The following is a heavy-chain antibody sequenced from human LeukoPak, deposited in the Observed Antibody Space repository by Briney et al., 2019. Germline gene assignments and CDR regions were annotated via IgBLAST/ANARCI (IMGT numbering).Heavy chain of an antibody. D-gene: IGHD3-10*01. V-gene: IGHV1-69*01. CDR2: IIPIFGTA. CDR1: GGTFSSYA. CDR3: ARVAKHFRGGLSYYYVDV. Sequence: ASVKVSCKASGGTFSSYAISWVRQAPGQGLEWMGGIIPIFGTANYAQKFQGRVTITADESTSTAYMELSSLRSEDTAVYYCARVAKHFRGGLSYYYVDVWGKGTTVTISS. J-gene: IGHJ6*03.